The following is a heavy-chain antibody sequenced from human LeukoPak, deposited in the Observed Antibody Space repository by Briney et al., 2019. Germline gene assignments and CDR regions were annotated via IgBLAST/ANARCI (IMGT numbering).Heavy chain of an antibody. CDR1: GFTVSSNY. V-gene: IGHV3-53*01. Sequence: PGGSLRLSCAASGFTVSSNYMSWVRQAPGKGLEWVSVIYSGDSTYYADSVKGRFTISRDNSKNTLYLQMNSLRAEDTAVYYCARVESSGWFYYFDYWGQGTLVTVSS. CDR2: IYSGDST. J-gene: IGHJ4*02. CDR3: ARVESSGWFYYFDY. D-gene: IGHD6-19*01.